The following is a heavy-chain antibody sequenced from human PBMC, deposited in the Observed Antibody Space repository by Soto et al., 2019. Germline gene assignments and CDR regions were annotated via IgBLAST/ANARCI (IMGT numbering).Heavy chain of an antibody. V-gene: IGHV5-51*01. J-gene: IGHJ6*01. CDR3: ARHHGSPGSYFGLDL. CDR2: IYTGDSDT. CDR1: GYSFTSYW. Sequence: GESLKISCKGSGYSFTSYWIPCVRQMPGKGLEWMGIIYTGDSDTRYSPSFQGQVTISADKSIDTAYLQWRSLKASDTAVYYCARHHGSPGSYFGLDLWGKGTKVTVSS. D-gene: IGHD6-13*01.